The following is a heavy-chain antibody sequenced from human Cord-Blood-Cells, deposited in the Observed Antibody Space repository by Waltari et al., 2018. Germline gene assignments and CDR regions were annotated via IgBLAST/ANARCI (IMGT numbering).Heavy chain of an antibody. V-gene: IGHV4-38-2*01. J-gene: IGHJ4*02. D-gene: IGHD6-13*01. CDR3: ARLKYSSRSFDY. CDR1: GYSISSGYY. CDR2: IYHSGST. Sequence: QVQLQESGPGLVKPSETLSLTCAGSGYSISSGYYWGWIRQPPGKGLEWIGSIYHSGSTYYNPSLKSRVTISVDTSKNQFSLKLSSVTAADTAVYYCARLKYSSRSFDYWGQGTLVTVSS.